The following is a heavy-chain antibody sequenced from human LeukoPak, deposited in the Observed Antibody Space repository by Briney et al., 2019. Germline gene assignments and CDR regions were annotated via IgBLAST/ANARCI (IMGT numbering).Heavy chain of an antibody. V-gene: IGHV3-64D*09. Sequence: GGSLRLSCSASGFTFSGYSMHWVRQAPGKGLEFVSAINNNGHNTYYADSVKGRFTISRDNSKSTLCLQMSSPRPEDTAVYYCVTVANVYDYWGQGTLVTVSS. CDR1: GFTFSGYS. CDR3: VTVANVYDY. D-gene: IGHD4/OR15-4a*01. CDR2: INNNGHNT. J-gene: IGHJ4*02.